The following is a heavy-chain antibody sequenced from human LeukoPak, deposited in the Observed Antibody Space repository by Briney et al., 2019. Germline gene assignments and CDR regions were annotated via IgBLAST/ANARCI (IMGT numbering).Heavy chain of an antibody. CDR3: AKDRLGELSFLDY. J-gene: IGHJ4*02. V-gene: IGHV3-30*18. Sequence: SPRLSCAASGFTFSSYGMHWVRQAPGKGLEWVAVISYDGSNKYYVDSVKGRFTISRDNSKNTLYLQMSSLRAEDTAMYYCAKDRLGELSFLDYWGQGTLVTVSS. CDR2: ISYDGSNK. D-gene: IGHD3-16*02. CDR1: GFTFSSYG.